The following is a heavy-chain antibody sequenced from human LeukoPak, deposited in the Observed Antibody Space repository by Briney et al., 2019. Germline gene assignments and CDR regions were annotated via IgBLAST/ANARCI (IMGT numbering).Heavy chain of an antibody. D-gene: IGHD6-19*01. CDR2: IYYSGST. J-gene: IGHJ4*02. Sequence: SETLSLTCTVSGGSISSSSYYWGWIRQPPGKGLEWIGSIYYSGSTYYNPSLKSRVTISVDTSKNQFSLKLSSVTAADTAVYYCARTYSSGWYGVDYWGQGTLVTV. CDR3: ARTYSSGWYGVDY. CDR1: GGSISSSSYY. V-gene: IGHV4-39*07.